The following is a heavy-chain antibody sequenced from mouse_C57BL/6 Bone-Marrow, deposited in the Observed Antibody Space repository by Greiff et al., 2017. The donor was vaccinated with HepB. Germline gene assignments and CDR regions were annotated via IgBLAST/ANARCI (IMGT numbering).Heavy chain of an antibody. CDR2: ISGGGGNT. CDR3: ATPDSSGNYAMDY. J-gene: IGHJ4*01. D-gene: IGHD3-2*02. Sequence: DVKLVESGGGLVKPGGSLKLSCAASGFTFSSYTMSWVRQTPEKRLEWVATISGGGGNTYYPDSVKGRFTISRDNAKNTLYLQRSSLRAEDTALYYCATPDSSGNYAMDYWGQGTSVTVSS. CDR1: GFTFSSYT. V-gene: IGHV5-9*01.